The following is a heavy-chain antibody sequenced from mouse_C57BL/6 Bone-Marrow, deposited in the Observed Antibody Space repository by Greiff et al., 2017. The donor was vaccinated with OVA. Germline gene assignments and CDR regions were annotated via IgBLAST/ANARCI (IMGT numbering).Heavy chain of an antibody. J-gene: IGHJ1*03. V-gene: IGHV3-6*01. Sequence: EVQLKESGPGLVKPSQSLSLTCSVTGYSITSGYYWNWIRQFPGNKLEWMGYISYDGSNNYNPSLKNRISITRDTSKNRFFLKLNSVTTEDTATYYCASLLRDWYFDVWGTGTTVTVSS. CDR3: ASLLRDWYFDV. CDR1: GYSITSGYY. CDR2: ISYDGSN. D-gene: IGHD1-1*01.